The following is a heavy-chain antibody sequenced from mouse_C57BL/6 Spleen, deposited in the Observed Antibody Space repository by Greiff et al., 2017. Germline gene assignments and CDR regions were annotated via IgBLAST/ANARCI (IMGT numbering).Heavy chain of an antibody. J-gene: IGHJ2*01. CDR3: AREGITTVEGSFDY. V-gene: IGHV1-26*01. Sequence: EVQLQESGPELVKPGASVKISCKASGYTFTDYYMNWVKQSHGKSLEWIGDINPNNGGTSYNQKFKGKATLTVDKSSSTAYMELRSLTSEDSAVYYCAREGITTVEGSFDYWGQGTTLTVSS. CDR2: INPNNGGT. CDR1: GYTFTDYY. D-gene: IGHD1-1*01.